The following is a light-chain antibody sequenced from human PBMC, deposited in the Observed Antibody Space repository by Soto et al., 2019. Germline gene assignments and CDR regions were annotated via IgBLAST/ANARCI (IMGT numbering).Light chain of an antibody. CDR3: AAWDDSLNGVV. Sequence: QSVLTQPPSASGTPGQTIAISCSGGSSNIGSHTVNWYQQLPGTAPRLLIYSNTQPPSGVPDRFSGYKSGTSASLAISGLQSEYEGDYYCAAWDDSLNGVVFGGGTKLTVL. CDR1: SSNIGSHT. CDR2: SNT. V-gene: IGLV1-44*01. J-gene: IGLJ3*02.